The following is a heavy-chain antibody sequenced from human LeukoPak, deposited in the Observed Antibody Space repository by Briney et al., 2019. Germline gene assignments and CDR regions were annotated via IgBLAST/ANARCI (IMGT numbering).Heavy chain of an antibody. V-gene: IGHV3-66*01. CDR3: TYGDYPLTY. J-gene: IGHJ4*02. D-gene: IGHD4-17*01. CDR2: LYSDGDT. CDR1: GLTVTNNY. Sequence: PGGSLRLSCAASGLTVTNNYWHWVRQPPGKGPEWISILYSDGDTKYADSVKGRFTFSRDNSRNTLYLQMNGLRAEDTAVYYCTYGDYPLTYWGQGTLVSVSS.